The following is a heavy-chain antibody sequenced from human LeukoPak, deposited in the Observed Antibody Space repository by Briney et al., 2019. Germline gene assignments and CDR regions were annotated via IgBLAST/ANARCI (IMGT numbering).Heavy chain of an antibody. J-gene: IGHJ3*02. CDR1: GYTFTSYG. Sequence: ASAKVSCKASGYTFTSYGISWVRQAPGQGLEWMGWISAYNGNTNYAQKLQGRVTMTTDTSTSTAYMELRSLRSDDTAVYYCARSARYSYGNAFDIWGQGTMVTVSS. D-gene: IGHD5-18*01. CDR3: ARSARYSYGNAFDI. V-gene: IGHV1-18*01. CDR2: ISAYNGNT.